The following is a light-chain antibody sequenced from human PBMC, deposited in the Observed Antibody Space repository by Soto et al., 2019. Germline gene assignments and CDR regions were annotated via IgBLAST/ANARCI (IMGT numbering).Light chain of an antibody. CDR1: SSDVGGYNY. CDR3: SSYTSSSTLFV. J-gene: IGLJ1*01. CDR2: DVS. V-gene: IGLV2-14*01. Sequence: QSALTQPASVSGSPGQSITISCTGTSSDVGGYNYVSWYQQHPGKAPKLMIYDVSNRPSGVSNRFPGSKSGNTASLTISGLQAEGEADYYGSSYTSSSTLFVFGNGTKVTVL.